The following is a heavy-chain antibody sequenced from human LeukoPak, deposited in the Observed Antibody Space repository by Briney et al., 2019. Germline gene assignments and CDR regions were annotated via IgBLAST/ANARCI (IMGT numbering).Heavy chain of an antibody. D-gene: IGHD3-22*01. V-gene: IGHV4-39*07. J-gene: IGHJ4*02. CDR2: IYYPVRT. CDR3: AKDRRTHYYDSSGQQYYFDY. Sequence: SETLSLTCTVSGGSISSSSYYWGWIRQSPGKGLEWIGSIYYPVRTYYNPSLKSRLTISADMSRNQFSLSLSSVTAADTAVYYCAKDRRTHYYDSSGQQYYFDYWGQGTLVTVSS. CDR1: GGSISSSSYY.